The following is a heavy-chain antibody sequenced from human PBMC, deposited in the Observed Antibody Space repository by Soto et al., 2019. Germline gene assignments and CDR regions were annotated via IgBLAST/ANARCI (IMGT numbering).Heavy chain of an antibody. CDR3: ARDYDILTGRLDY. V-gene: IGHV1-3*01. Sequence: QVQLVQSGAEVKKPGASVKVSCKASGYTFTSYAMHWVRQAPGQRLEWMGWINADNGNTKHSQKFQGRVTITSDTSASTAYMELSSLRSEDTAVYYCARDYDILTGRLDYWGQGTLVTVSS. CDR1: GYTFTSYA. CDR2: INADNGNT. D-gene: IGHD3-9*01. J-gene: IGHJ4*02.